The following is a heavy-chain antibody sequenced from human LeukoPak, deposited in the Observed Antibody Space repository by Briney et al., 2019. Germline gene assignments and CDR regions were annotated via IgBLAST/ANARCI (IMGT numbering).Heavy chain of an antibody. J-gene: IGHJ4*02. V-gene: IGHV3-33*01. CDR3: ARDGDDDYGDYVLDY. Sequence: GGSLRLSCAASGFTFSSYGMHWVRQAPGKGLEGVAVIWYDGSNKYYADSVKGRFTISRDNSKNTLYLQMNSLRAEDTAVYYCARDGDDDYGDYVLDYWGQGTLVTVSS. CDR2: IWYDGSNK. D-gene: IGHD4-17*01. CDR1: GFTFSSYG.